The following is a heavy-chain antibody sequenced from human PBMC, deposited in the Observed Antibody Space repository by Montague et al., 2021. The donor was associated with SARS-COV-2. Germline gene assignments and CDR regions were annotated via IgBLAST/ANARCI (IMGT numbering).Heavy chain of an antibody. CDR3: ARPLVRGVPKAFDI. Sequence: SETLSLTCTVSGGSITRNYYWCCIRQPPGKGLQWVVNSYYSGTTFNNPSLQSRVTIFVDASKNQFSLNLTSVTAADTAVYYCARPLVRGVPKAFDIWGQGALVTVSS. D-gene: IGHD3-10*01. CDR1: GGSITRNYY. V-gene: IGHV4-39*01. J-gene: IGHJ3*02. CDR2: SYYSGTT.